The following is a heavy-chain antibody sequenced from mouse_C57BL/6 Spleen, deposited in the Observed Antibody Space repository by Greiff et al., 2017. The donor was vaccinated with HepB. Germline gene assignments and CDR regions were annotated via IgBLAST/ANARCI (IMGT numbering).Heavy chain of an antibody. CDR1: GYTFTSYW. V-gene: IGHV1-50*01. Sequence: QVQLQQPGAELVKPGASVKLSCKASGYTFTSYWMQWVKQRPGQGLEWIGEIDPSDSYTNYNQKFKGKATLTVDTSSSTAYMQLSSLTSEDSAVYYCARWDYYGRAMDYWGQGTSVTVSS. CDR3: ARWDYYGRAMDY. CDR2: IDPSDSYT. J-gene: IGHJ4*01. D-gene: IGHD1-1*01.